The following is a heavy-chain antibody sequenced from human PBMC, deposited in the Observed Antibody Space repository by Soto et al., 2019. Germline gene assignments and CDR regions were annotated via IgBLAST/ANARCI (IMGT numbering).Heavy chain of an antibody. CDR2: IKQDGSEK. D-gene: IGHD5-12*01. CDR3: ARDLSGYDWNAFDI. V-gene: IGHV3-7*01. Sequence: PGESLKISCASSGFTFNSYWMSWVRQAPGKGLEWVADIKQDGSEKYYVDSVKGRFTISRDNAKNSLYLQMNSLRAEDTAVYYCARDLSGYDWNAFDIWGQGTMVTVSS. CDR1: GFTFNSYW. J-gene: IGHJ3*02.